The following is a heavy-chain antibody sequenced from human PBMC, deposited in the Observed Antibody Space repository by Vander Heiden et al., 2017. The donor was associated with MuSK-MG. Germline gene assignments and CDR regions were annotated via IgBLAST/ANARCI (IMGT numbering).Heavy chain of an antibody. D-gene: IGHD2-2*01. V-gene: IGHV3-9*01. CDR3: AKGYCSSTSCYPHDAFDI. CDR1: GFTFDDYA. J-gene: IGHJ3*02. Sequence: EVQLVESEGGLVQPGRSLRLSCAASGFTFDDYAMHWVRQAPGKGLEWVSGISWNSGSIGYADSVKGRFTISRDNAKNSLYLQMNSLRAEDTALYYCAKGYCSSTSCYPHDAFDIWGQGTMVTVSS. CDR2: ISWNSGSI.